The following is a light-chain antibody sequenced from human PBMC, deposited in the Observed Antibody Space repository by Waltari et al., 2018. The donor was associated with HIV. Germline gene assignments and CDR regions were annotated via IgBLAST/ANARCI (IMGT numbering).Light chain of an antibody. Sequence: QSVLTQPPSASGTPGQRVTISCSGSSPTIGRNAVNWSQHLPGTAPNILIYCTDERPSGVPDRFSGSKSGTSASLAISGLQSEDEGDYYCATWDFSLNGRVVFGGGTKLTVL. CDR3: ATWDFSLNGRVV. CDR1: SPTIGRNA. CDR2: CTD. V-gene: IGLV1-44*01. J-gene: IGLJ2*01.